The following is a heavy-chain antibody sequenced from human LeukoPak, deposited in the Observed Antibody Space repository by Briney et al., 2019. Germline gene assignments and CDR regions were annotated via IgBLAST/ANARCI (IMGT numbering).Heavy chain of an antibody. D-gene: IGHD5-18*01. J-gene: IGHJ6*02. Sequence: GGSLRLSCAASGFTFTTYWMHWVRQAPGEGLVWVSHINSDGSITSYADSVKGRFTISRDNAKNTLYLQMNSLRAEDTAVYYCARDAVDTANAVRGQGTTVTVSS. CDR3: ARDAVDTANAV. CDR1: GFTFTTYW. V-gene: IGHV3-74*01. CDR2: INSDGSIT.